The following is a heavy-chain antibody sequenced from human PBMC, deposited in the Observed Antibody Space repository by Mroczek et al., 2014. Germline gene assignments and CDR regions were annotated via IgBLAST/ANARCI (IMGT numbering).Heavy chain of an antibody. CDR2: ISSSSSYI. D-gene: IGHD3-22*01. J-gene: IGHJ3*02. Sequence: VQLVQSGGGLVKPGGSLRLSCAASGFTFSSYSMNWVRQAPGKGLEWVSSISSSSSYIYYADSVKGRFTISRDNAKNSLYLQMNSLRAEDTAVYYCARGGQADLTMIDLAYDAFDIWGPRDNGHRLF. CDR1: GFTFSSYS. CDR3: ARGGQADLTMIDLAYDAFDI. V-gene: IGHV3-21*01.